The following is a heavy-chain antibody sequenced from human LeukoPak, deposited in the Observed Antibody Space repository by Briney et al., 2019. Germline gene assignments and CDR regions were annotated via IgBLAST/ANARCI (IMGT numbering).Heavy chain of an antibody. V-gene: IGHV1-2*06. D-gene: IGHD6-6*01. CDR2: ISPNSGDT. CDR1: GYTFTGYH. Sequence: GASVKVSCKASGYTFTGYHMHWVRQAPGQGLEWMGRISPNSGDTNYAQEFLGRVTMTRDTSISTAYMELSRLRSDDTAVYYCARGSIAARSCIDYWGRGTLVTVSS. CDR3: ARGSIAARSCIDY. J-gene: IGHJ4*02.